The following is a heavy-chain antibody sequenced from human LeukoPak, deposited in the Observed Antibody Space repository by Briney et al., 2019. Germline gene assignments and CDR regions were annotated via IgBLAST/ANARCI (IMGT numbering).Heavy chain of an antibody. V-gene: IGHV3-48*04. CDR2: ISSSSTI. J-gene: IGHJ4*02. CDR3: ARGMDYGSGSYFSFDC. Sequence: GGSLRLSCAVSGFTFSWYSMNWVRQAPGKGLEWVSYISSSSTIYCADSVKGRFTISRDNAKNSLYLQMNSLRAEDTAVYYCARGMDYGSGSYFSFDCWGQGTLVTVSS. D-gene: IGHD3-10*01. CDR1: GFTFSWYS.